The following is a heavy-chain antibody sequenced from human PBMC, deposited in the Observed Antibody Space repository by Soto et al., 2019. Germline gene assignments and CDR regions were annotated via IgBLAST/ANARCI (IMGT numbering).Heavy chain of an antibody. CDR2: INHSGST. Sequence: PSETLSLTCAVYGGSFSGYYWSWIRQPPGKGLEWIGEINHSGSTNYNPSLKSRVTISVDTSKNQFSLKLSSVTAADTAVYYCATPVVAATSRWFDPWGQGTLVTVSS. D-gene: IGHD2-15*01. J-gene: IGHJ5*02. V-gene: IGHV4-34*01. CDR1: GGSFSGYY. CDR3: ATPVVAATSRWFDP.